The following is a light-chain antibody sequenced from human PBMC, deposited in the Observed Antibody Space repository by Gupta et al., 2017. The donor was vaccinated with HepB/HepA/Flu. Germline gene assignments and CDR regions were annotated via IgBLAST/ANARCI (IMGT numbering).Light chain of an antibody. J-gene: IGKJ1*01. CDR3: QQYDFYPWT. V-gene: IGKV1-16*02. CDR2: AAS. CDR1: QGISNF. Sequence: DIQMTQSPSSLSASVGDRVTITCRASQGISNFLAWFQQKPGKAPKSLIYAASNLQSGVPSKFSGSGSGTYFTLTISSLQPEDSATYHCQQYDFYPWTFGQGTKVEIK.